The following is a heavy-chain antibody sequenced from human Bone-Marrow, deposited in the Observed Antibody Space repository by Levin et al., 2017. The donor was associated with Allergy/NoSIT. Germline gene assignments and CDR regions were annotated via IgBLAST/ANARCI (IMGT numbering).Heavy chain of an antibody. D-gene: IGHD6-13*01. J-gene: IGHJ6*02. CDR1: GGSISSSSHY. CDR3: ARQASSSYFALTCAYYAMDV. Sequence: PSETLSLTCTVSGGSISSSSHYWSWIRQPPGKGLEWMGNIYYSGRTYYSVSLKSRVTISVDTSKNQFSLNLYSVTAADTAVYYCARQASSSYFALTCAYYAMDVWGQGTTVTVSS. CDR2: IYYSGRT. V-gene: IGHV4-39*01.